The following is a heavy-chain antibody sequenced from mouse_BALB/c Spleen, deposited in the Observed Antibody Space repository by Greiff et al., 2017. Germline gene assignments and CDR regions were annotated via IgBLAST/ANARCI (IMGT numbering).Heavy chain of an antibody. J-gene: IGHJ4*01. CDR3: ARDIGLRGDYAMDY. D-gene: IGHD1-1*01. Sequence: EVQVVESGGGLVQPGGSLRLSCATSGFTFTDYYMSWVRQPPGKALEWLGFIRNKANGYTTEYSASVKGRFTISRDNSQSILYLQMNTLRAEDSATYYCARDIGLRGDYAMDYWGQGTSVTVSS. V-gene: IGHV7-3*02. CDR1: GFTFTDYY. CDR2: IRNKANGYTT.